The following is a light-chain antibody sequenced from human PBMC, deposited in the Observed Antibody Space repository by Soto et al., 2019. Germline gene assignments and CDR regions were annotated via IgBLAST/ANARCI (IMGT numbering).Light chain of an antibody. CDR3: SSYTTRSTVV. CDR2: EVS. V-gene: IGLV2-14*03. CDR1: SSDVGGYNF. J-gene: IGLJ1*01. Sequence: QSALTQPASVFGSPGQSITFSCTGTSSDVGGYNFVSWYQQHPGKAPKLMIYEVSSRPSGVSNRFSGSKSGNTASLTISRLQPEDEADYYCSSYTTRSTVVFGTGTKVTVL.